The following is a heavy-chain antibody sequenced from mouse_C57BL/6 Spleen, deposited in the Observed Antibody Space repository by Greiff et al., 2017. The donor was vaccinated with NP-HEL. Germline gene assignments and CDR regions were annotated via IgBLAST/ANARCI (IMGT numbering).Heavy chain of an antibody. CDR1: GFNIKDYY. V-gene: IGHV14-2*01. CDR3: ASHYCSSSYSFDY. D-gene: IGHD1-1*01. Sequence: EVQLQQSGAELVKPGASVKLSCTASGFNIKDYYMHWVKQRTEQGLEWIGRIDPEDGETKYAPKFQGKATITAATSSHTAYLQLSSLTSEETAVYYSASHYCSSSYSFDYWGQGTTLTVSS. J-gene: IGHJ2*01. CDR2: IDPEDGET.